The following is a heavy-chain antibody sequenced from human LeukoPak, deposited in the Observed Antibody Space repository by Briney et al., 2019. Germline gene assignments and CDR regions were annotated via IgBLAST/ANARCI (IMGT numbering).Heavy chain of an antibody. CDR2: ISNSENT. V-gene: IGHV4-59*11. CDR3: ARSAGAAAHFDY. D-gene: IGHD6-13*01. Sequence: SETLSLTCTVSGAPISSHYWSWTRQPPGKGLEWIGYISNSENTNYNLSLKSRVTISVDKSKNQFSLKLSSVTAADTAVYYCARSAGAAAHFDYWGQGTLVTVSS. CDR1: GAPISSHY. J-gene: IGHJ4*02.